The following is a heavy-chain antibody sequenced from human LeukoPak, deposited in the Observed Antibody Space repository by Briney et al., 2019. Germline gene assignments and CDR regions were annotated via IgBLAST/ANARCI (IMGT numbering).Heavy chain of an antibody. Sequence: ASVKVSCKASGYTFIGYYMHWVRQAPGQGLEWMGRINPNSGGTNYAQKFQGRVTMTRNTSISTAYMELSSLRSEDTAVYYCARGGTGFDYWGQGTLVTVSS. CDR1: GYTFIGYY. CDR3: ARGGTGFDY. J-gene: IGHJ4*02. CDR2: INPNSGGT. V-gene: IGHV1-2*06. D-gene: IGHD1-1*01.